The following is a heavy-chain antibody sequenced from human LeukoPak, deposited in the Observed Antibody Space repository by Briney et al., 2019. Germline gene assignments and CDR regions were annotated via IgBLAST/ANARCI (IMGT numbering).Heavy chain of an antibody. CDR1: GYTFSNYA. CDR3: AKDRGQIYYNYYMDV. J-gene: IGHJ6*03. Sequence: GGTLRLSCAASGYTFSNYAMRWVRQAPGKGLEGGLALGGGGIDTYYADSVKGRFTISRDNSKNTLYLQMNSLRADDTAVYYCAKDRGQIYYNYYMDVWGKGTTVTVSS. V-gene: IGHV3-23*01. CDR2: LGGGGIDT. D-gene: IGHD3-10*01.